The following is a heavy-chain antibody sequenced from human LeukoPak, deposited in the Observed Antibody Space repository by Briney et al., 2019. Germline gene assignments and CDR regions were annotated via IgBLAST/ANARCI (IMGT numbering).Heavy chain of an antibody. CDR2: INNYSRRM. D-gene: IGHD6-19*01. CDR3: ARELKGSGFDP. CDR1: GFTLSSYE. Sequence: PGGSLRLSCAASGFTLSSYEMNWVRQAPGKGLEWVAYINNYSRRMDYADSVKGRFTISRDNARNSVALQMSSLTVEDTAVYYCARELKGSGFDPWGQGTLVTVSS. J-gene: IGHJ5*02. V-gene: IGHV3-48*03.